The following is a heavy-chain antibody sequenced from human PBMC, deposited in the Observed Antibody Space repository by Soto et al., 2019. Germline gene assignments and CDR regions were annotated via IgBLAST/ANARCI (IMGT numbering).Heavy chain of an antibody. D-gene: IGHD1-1*01. V-gene: IGHV1-18*01. Sequence: QVNLVQSGAEVKKPGASVKVSCKGSGYAFTTYGITWVRQAPGQGLEWMGWISAHNGNTNYAQKLQGRDTVTRDTSTSTAYMELRSLRSDDTAVYYCARGRYGDYWGQGALGTVSS. CDR2: ISAHNGNT. CDR3: ARGRYGDY. CDR1: GYAFTTYG. J-gene: IGHJ4*02.